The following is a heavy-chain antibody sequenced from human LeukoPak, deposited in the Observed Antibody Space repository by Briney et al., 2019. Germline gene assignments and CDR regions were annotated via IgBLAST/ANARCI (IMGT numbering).Heavy chain of an antibody. CDR3: ARGYCSSGSCYPTPFDY. J-gene: IGHJ4*02. CDR1: GVTISSYY. D-gene: IGHD2-15*01. CDR2: IYYSGTT. Sequence: SETLSLNCTVYGVTISSYYWSWIRQPPGQGLEWIGYIYYSGTTNYKPSLKSRVTISVDTSKNQFSLKLSSVTAADTAVYYCARGYCSSGSCYPTPFDYWGQGTLVTAAS. V-gene: IGHV4-59*01.